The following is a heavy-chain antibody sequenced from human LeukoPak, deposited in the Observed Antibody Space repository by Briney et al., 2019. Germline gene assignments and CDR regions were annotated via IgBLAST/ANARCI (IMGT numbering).Heavy chain of an antibody. J-gene: IGHJ4*02. CDR2: ISGGGDSI. V-gene: IGHV3-23*01. CDR3: AKESPQFDY. CDR1: GFTFSNYA. Sequence: GGSLRLSCEASGFTFSNYAMSWVRQAPGRGLEWVSTISGGGDSIYYADSVKGRFTISRDNSKNTLYLQMKSLRVEDTAVYYCAKESPQFDYWGQGTLVTVSS.